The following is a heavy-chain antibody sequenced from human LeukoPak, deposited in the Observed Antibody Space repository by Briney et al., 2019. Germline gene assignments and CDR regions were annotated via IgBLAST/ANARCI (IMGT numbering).Heavy chain of an antibody. D-gene: IGHD3-3*01. CDR2: INPSGGST. J-gene: IGHJ5*02. V-gene: IGHV1-46*01. CDR3: AREEERTIFGVVINWFDP. CDR1: GYTFTSYY. Sequence: ASVKVSCKASGYTFTSYYMHWVRQAPGQGLEWMGIINPSGGSTSYAQKFQGRVTMTRDTSTNTVYMELSSLRSEDTAVYYCAREEERTIFGVVINWFDPWGQGTLVTVSS.